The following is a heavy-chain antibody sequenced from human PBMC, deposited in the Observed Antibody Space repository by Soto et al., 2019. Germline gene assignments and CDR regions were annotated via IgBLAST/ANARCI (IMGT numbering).Heavy chain of an antibody. J-gene: IGHJ6*02. CDR3: ARDRGEQWLVRGFYGMDV. D-gene: IGHD6-19*01. Sequence: GGSLRLSCAASGFTFSSYGMHWVRQAPGKGLELVAVIWYDGSNKYYADSVKGRFTISRDNSKNTLYLQMNSLRAEDTAVYYCARDRGEQWLVRGFYGMDVWGQGTTVTVSS. V-gene: IGHV3-33*01. CDR1: GFTFSSYG. CDR2: IWYDGSNK.